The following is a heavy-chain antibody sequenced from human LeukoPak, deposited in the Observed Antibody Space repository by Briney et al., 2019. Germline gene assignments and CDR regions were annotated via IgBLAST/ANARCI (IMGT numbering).Heavy chain of an antibody. D-gene: IGHD1-1*01. CDR3: ARLYQQSKWKYYYYYMDA. CDR1: GASFSTNY. J-gene: IGHJ6*03. CDR2: VFDSGST. Sequence: SETLSLTCSVSGASFSTNYWSWMRQPPGRGLEWIGYVFDSGSTNYNPSLKSRVTISVDTSTKQFSLRLSSVAAADTAVYCARLYQQSKWKYYYYYMDAWGKGTAVTVSS. V-gene: IGHV4-59*01.